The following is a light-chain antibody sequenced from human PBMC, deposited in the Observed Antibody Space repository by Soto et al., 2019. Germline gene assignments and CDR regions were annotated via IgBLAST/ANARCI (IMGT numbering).Light chain of an antibody. Sequence: DIQMTQSPSSLSASVGDTVTITCRASQGIIDYLAWYQQRPGRVPRLLIYAASTLHTGVPSRFSGSGAGTDFTLTISSLQPEDVATYYCQKYDTVPQTFGPGTKVEIK. CDR3: QKYDTVPQT. CDR1: QGIIDY. V-gene: IGKV1-27*01. J-gene: IGKJ1*01. CDR2: AAS.